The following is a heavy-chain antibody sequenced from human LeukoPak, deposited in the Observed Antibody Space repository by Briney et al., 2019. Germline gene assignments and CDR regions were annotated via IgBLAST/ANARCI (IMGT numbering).Heavy chain of an antibody. J-gene: IGHJ4*02. CDR3: ARVVPLWFGELLLDY. Sequence: GRSLRLSCAASGFTFSSYAMHWVRQAPGKGLEWVAVISYDGSNKYYADSVKGRFTISRDNSKNTLYLQMNSLRAEDTAVYYCARVVPLWFGELLLDYWGQGTLVTVSS. CDR1: GFTFSSYA. D-gene: IGHD3-10*01. V-gene: IGHV3-30*04. CDR2: ISYDGSNK.